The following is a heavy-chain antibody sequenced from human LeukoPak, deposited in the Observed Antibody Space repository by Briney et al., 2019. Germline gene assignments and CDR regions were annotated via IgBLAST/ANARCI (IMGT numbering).Heavy chain of an antibody. CDR3: ARDHSVVGATELDY. CDR1: GGTFSSYA. Sequence: EASVKVSCKASGGTFSSYAISWVRQALGQGLEWMGRIIPILGIANYAQKFQGRVTITADKSTSTAYMELSSLRSEDTAVYYCARDHSVVGATELDYWGQGTLATVSS. CDR2: IIPILGIA. J-gene: IGHJ4*02. D-gene: IGHD1-26*01. V-gene: IGHV1-69*04.